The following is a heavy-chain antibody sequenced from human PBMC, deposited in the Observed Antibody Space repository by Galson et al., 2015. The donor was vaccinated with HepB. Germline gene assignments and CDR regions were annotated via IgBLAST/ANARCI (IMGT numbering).Heavy chain of an antibody. CDR1: GFTFSSYS. V-gene: IGHV3-21*01. D-gene: IGHD3-3*02. J-gene: IGHJ4*02. Sequence: SLRLSCAASGFTFSSYSMNWVRPAPGKGLEWVSSISSSSSYIYYADSVKGRFTISRDNAKNSLYLQMNSLRAEDTAVHYCARGLPRAGGISAPLYLDYWGQGTLVTVSS. CDR3: ARGLPRAGGISAPLYLDY. CDR2: ISSSSSYI.